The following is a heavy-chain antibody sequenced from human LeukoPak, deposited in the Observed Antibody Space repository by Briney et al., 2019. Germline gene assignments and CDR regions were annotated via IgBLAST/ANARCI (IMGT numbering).Heavy chain of an antibody. J-gene: IGHJ6*03. CDR3: ASRLTMFGVGYMDV. V-gene: IGHV4-30-4*08. Sequence: SETLSLTCTVSGGSISSGDYYWSWIRQPPGKGLEWIGYIYYSGSTYYNPSLNRRVTISVDASKNQFSLKLSSVTAADTAVYYCASRLTMFGVGYMDVWGKGTTVTVSS. CDR1: GGSISSGDYY. D-gene: IGHD3-10*02. CDR2: IYYSGST.